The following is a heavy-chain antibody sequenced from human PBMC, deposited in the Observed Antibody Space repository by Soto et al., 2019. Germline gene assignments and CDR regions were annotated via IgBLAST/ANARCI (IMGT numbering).Heavy chain of an antibody. V-gene: IGHV4-31*03. CDR3: ARAVGYCSGGSCWAYWYFDL. CDR1: GGSISSGGYY. Sequence: QVQLQESGPGLVKPSQTLSLTCTVSGGSISSGGYYWSWIRQHPGKGLEWIGYIYYSGSTYYNPSLKSRVTISVDTSKNHFSLKLSSVTAADTAVYYCARAVGYCSGGSCWAYWYFDLWGRGTLVTVSS. D-gene: IGHD2-15*01. J-gene: IGHJ2*01. CDR2: IYYSGST.